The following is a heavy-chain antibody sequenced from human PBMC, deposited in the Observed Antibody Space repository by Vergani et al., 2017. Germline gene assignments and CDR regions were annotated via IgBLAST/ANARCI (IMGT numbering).Heavy chain of an antibody. CDR3: ARDVRASSGWYRPPDDY. D-gene: IGHD6-19*01. V-gene: IGHV4-31*03. CDR1: GGSISSGGYY. J-gene: IGHJ4*02. Sequence: QVQLQESGPGLVKPSQTLSLTCTVSGGSISSGGYYWSWIRQHPGKGLEWIGYIYYSGSTYYNPSLKSRVTISVDTSKNQFSLKLSSVTAADTAVYYCARDVRASSGWYRPPDDYWGQGTLVTVSS. CDR2: IYYSGST.